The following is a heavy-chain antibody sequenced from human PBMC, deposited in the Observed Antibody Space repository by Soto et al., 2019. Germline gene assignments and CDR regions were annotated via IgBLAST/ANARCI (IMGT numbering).Heavy chain of an antibody. CDR2: INHSGST. CDR1: GGSFRGYY. D-gene: IGHD2-2*01. V-gene: IGHV4-34*01. CDR3: ARGPFHFVVVPAAMYYYYYMDV. J-gene: IGHJ6*03. Sequence: SETLSLTCAVYGGSFRGYYWSWIRQPPGKGLEWIGEINHSGSTNYNPSLKSRVTISVDTSKNQFSLKLSSVTAADTAVYYCARGPFHFVVVPAAMYYYYYMDVWGKGTTVTVSS.